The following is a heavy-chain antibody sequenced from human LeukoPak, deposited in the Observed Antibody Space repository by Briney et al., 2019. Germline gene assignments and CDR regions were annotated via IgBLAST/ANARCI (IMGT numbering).Heavy chain of an antibody. CDR2: MNPNSGNT. Sequence: ASVKVSCKASGYTFTGYDINWVRQATGQGLEWMGWMNPNSGNTGYAQKFQGRVTMTRDTSIITAYMELSRLRSDDTAVYYCARGGSTSLFDYWGQGTLVTVSS. V-gene: IGHV1-8*01. CDR3: ARGGSTSLFDY. J-gene: IGHJ4*02. CDR1: GYTFTGYD. D-gene: IGHD2-2*01.